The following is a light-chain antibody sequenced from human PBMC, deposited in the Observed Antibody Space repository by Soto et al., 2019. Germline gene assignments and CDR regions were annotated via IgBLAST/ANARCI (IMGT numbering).Light chain of an antibody. V-gene: IGKV2-28*01. CDR2: LGS. J-gene: IGKJ4*01. CDR3: MQALQTLLT. CDR1: QSLLHSNGYNY. Sequence: DIVMTRSPLSLPVTPGEPASISCRSSQSLLHSNGYNYLDWYLQKPGQSPQLLIYLGSNRASGVPDRFSGSGSCTDFTLKISRVEAEDVGVYYCMQALQTLLTFGGGTKVDIK.